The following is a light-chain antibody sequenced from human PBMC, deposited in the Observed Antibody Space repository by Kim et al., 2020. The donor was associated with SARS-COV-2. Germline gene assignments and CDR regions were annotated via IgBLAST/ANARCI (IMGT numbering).Light chain of an antibody. CDR1: SLIRYY. J-gene: IGLJ2*01. V-gene: IGLV3-19*01. CDR2: GKN. Sequence: VALGQTIRITCQGDSLIRYYATWYQQKQGQAPILVIYGKNNRPSGIPDRFSGSSSGNTASLTITGTQAGDEADYYCNSRDSNDNVVFGGGTQLTVL. CDR3: NSRDSNDNVV.